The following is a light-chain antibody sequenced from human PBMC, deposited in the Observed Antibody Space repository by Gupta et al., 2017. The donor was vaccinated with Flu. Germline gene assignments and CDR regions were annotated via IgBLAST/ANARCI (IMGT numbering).Light chain of an antibody. Sequence: SYELTQPPSVSVSQGQRARITCFGDALPKQYAFWYQQKSGQAPTLVIYNDSERPSGIPERVSGSSAGTTATLTISGVQAEDEADYYCQSADSSGTYVVFGGGTHVTVL. CDR2: NDS. J-gene: IGLJ2*01. V-gene: IGLV3-25*02. CDR1: ALPKQY. CDR3: QSADSSGTYVV.